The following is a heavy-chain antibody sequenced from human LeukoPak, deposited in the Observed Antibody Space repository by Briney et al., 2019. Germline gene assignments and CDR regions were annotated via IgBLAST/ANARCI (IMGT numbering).Heavy chain of an antibody. CDR3: ARDDQWLVPRRQGIFDY. D-gene: IGHD6-19*01. CDR1: GYTFTSYG. J-gene: IGHJ4*02. V-gene: IGHV1-18*01. Sequence: ASVKVSCKASGYTFTSYGISWVRQAPGQGLEWMGWISAYNGNTNYAQKLQGRVTMTTDTSTSTAYMELRSLRSDDTAVYYCARDDQWLVPRRQGIFDYWGQGTLVTVSS. CDR2: ISAYNGNT.